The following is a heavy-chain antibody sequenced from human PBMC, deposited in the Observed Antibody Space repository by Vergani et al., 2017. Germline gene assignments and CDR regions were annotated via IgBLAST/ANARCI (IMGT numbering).Heavy chain of an antibody. V-gene: IGHV4-59*01. J-gene: IGHJ4*02. CDR2: IYYSGST. CDR1: GGPISSYY. Sequence: QVQLQESGPGLVKPSETLSLTCTVSGGPISSYYWSWIRQPPGKGLEWIGYIYYSGSTNYNPSLKSRVTISVDTSKNQFSLKLSSVTAADTAVYYCARDVYCSGGSLRGGDCSAPAKYYFDYWGQGTLVTVSS. CDR3: ARDVYCSGGSLRGGDCSAPAKYYFDY. D-gene: IGHD2-15*01.